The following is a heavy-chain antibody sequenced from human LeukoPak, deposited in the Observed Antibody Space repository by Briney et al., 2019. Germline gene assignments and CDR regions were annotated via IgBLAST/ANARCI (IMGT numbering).Heavy chain of an antibody. J-gene: IGHJ4*02. CDR1: GFTFSSYT. CDR3: AKGPSSFDY. Sequence: GGSLRLSCAASGFTFSSYTMNWVRQAPGRGLEWVSSISSSSGYMYYADSVKGRFTISRDNSKNTLYLQMNSVRAEDTAVYYCAKGPSSFDYWGQGTLVTVSS. CDR2: ISSSSGYM. V-gene: IGHV3-21*04.